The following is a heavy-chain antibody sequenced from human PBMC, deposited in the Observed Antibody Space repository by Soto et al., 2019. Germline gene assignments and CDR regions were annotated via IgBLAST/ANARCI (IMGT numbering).Heavy chain of an antibody. Sequence: QVQLVQSGAEVKKPGSSVKVSCKASGGTFSSYAISWVRQAPGQGLEWMGGIIPIFGTANYAQKFQGRVTISADESTITAYMELSSLRSEETAVYYCARGQPMEVPISYYFDYWGQGTLVTGSS. CDR1: GGTFSSYA. V-gene: IGHV1-69*01. J-gene: IGHJ4*02. D-gene: IGHD3-16*02. CDR3: ARGQPMEVPISYYFDY. CDR2: IIPIFGTA.